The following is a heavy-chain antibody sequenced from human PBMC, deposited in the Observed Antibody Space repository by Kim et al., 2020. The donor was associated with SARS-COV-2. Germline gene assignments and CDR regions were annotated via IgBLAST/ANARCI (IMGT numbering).Heavy chain of an antibody. CDR3: ARDNGRWPLYFDY. CDR1: GFTFSSYW. J-gene: IGHJ4*02. Sequence: GGSLRLSCAASGFTFSSYWMSWVRQAPGKGLEWVANIKQDGSEKYYVDSVKGRFTISRDNAKNSLYLQMNSLRAEDTAVYYCARDNGRWPLYFDYWGQGTLVTVSS. V-gene: IGHV3-7*01. D-gene: IGHD2-8*01. CDR2: IKQDGSEK.